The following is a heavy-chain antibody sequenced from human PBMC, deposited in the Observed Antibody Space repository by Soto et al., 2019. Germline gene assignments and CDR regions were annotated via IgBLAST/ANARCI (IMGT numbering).Heavy chain of an antibody. CDR1: GFTFSSYA. CDR3: ARDPLWGTAMVLWYFDL. Sequence: QVQLVESGGGVVQPGRSLRLSCAASGFTFSSYAMHWVRQAPGKGLEWVAVISYDGSNKYYADSVKGRFTISRDNSKNXXYMHMNILRAEDTAVYYCARDPLWGTAMVLWYFDLWGRGTLVTVSS. V-gene: IGHV3-30-3*01. D-gene: IGHD5-18*01. J-gene: IGHJ2*01. CDR2: ISYDGSNK.